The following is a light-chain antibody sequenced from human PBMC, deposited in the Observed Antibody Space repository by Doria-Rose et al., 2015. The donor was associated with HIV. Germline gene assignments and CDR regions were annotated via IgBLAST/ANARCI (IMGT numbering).Light chain of an antibody. CDR3: QSYNRAPPT. Sequence: QVTQSPSSLSASVGDRVTITCRASQGISNFLAWYQQKPGRVPKLLIYAASTLQSGVPSRFSGSGSGTDFSLTISTLQPEDVAIYYWQSYNRAPPTFGGGSKVEIK. V-gene: IGKV1-27*01. J-gene: IGKJ4*01. CDR1: QGISNF. CDR2: AAS.